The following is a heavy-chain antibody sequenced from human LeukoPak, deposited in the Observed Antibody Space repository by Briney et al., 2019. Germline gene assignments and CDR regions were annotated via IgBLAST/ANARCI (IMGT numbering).Heavy chain of an antibody. CDR1: GGTFSSYA. V-gene: IGHV1-69*13. CDR3: SREGDGDGYISD. CDR2: IIPIFGTA. Sequence: GASVKVSCKASGGTFSSYAISWVRQAPGQGLELMGGIIPIFGTANYAQKFQGRVTITADESTSTAYMELSSLRSEDTAVYYCSREGDGDGYISDWGQGTLVTVYS. D-gene: IGHD5-24*01. J-gene: IGHJ4*02.